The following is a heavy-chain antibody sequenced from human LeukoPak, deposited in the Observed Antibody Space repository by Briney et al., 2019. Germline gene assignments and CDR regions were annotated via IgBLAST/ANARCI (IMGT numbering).Heavy chain of an antibody. CDR3: ARTTGYDQFVRASYWFDP. J-gene: IGHJ5*02. CDR1: GGTFSSYA. V-gene: IGHV1-69*13. CDR2: IIPIFGTA. Sequence: GAALKVSCKASGGTFSSYAISWVRHAPGQGLEWMGGIIPIFGTANYAQKFQGRVTITADESTSTAYMELSSLRSEDTAVYYCARTTGYDQFVRASYWFDPWGQGTLVTVSS. D-gene: IGHD3-3*01.